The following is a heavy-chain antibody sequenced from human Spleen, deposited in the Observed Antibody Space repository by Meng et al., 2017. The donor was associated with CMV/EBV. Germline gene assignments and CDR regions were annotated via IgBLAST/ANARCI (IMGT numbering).Heavy chain of an antibody. CDR2: IHYSGST. CDR3: ARSGNPGGGAPFDY. Sequence: SETLSLTCTVSGGSLSSYYWNWIRQPPGEGLEWIGYIHYSGSTNYNPSLKGRVTMSVDTSKNQFSLRLSSVTAADTAVYYCARSGNPGGGAPFDYWGQGTLVTVSS. J-gene: IGHJ4*02. V-gene: IGHV4-59*01. D-gene: IGHD3-16*01. CDR1: GGSLSSYY.